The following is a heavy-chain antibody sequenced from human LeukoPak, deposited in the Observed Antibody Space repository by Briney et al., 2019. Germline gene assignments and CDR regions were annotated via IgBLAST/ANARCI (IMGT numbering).Heavy chain of an antibody. CDR1: GGTFSSYA. CDR2: IIPISGTA. D-gene: IGHD5-18*01. Sequence: ASVKVSCKASGGTFSSYAISWVRQAPGQGLEWMGGIIPISGTANYAQKFQGRVTITADKSTSTAYVELSSLRSEDTAVYYCARNSYGWTWYFDLWGRGTLVTVSS. CDR3: ARNSYGWTWYFDL. V-gene: IGHV1-69*06. J-gene: IGHJ2*01.